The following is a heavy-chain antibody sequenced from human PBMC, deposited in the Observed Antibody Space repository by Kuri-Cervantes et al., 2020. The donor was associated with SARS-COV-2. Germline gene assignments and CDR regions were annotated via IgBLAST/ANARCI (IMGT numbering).Heavy chain of an antibody. Sequence: SVKVSCKASGGTFSSYATSWVRQAPGQGLEWMGRIIPIFGTANYAQKFQGRVTITADESTSTAYMELSSLRSEDTAVYYCARATGPPGYFDYWGQGTLVTVSS. CDR2: IIPIFGTA. J-gene: IGHJ4*02. CDR1: GGTFSSYA. V-gene: IGHV1-69*13. CDR3: ARATGPPGYFDY.